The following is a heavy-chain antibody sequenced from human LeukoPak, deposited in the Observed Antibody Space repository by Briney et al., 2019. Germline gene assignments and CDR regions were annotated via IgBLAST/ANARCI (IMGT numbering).Heavy chain of an antibody. CDR1: GFTFSSYA. D-gene: IGHD3-10*01. CDR2: IRYDGSNK. Sequence: GGSLRLSCAASGFTFSSYAMSWVRQAPGKGLEWVAFIRYDGSNKYYADSVKGRFTISRDNSKNTLYLQMNSLRAGDTAVYYCAKVGWGSGVYWGQGTLVTVSS. J-gene: IGHJ4*02. V-gene: IGHV3-30*02. CDR3: AKVGWGSGVY.